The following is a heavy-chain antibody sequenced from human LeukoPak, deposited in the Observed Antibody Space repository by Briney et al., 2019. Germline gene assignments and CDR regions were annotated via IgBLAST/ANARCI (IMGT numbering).Heavy chain of an antibody. Sequence: GRSLRLSCAASGFTFSSYGMHWVRQAPGKGLEWVAVIWYDGSNKYYADSVKGRFTISRDNSKNTLYLQMNSLRAEDTAVYYCAREMNYYDSSGYHDAFDIWGQGTMVTVSS. CDR1: GFTFSSYG. CDR3: AREMNYYDSSGYHDAFDI. CDR2: IWYDGSNK. D-gene: IGHD3-22*01. V-gene: IGHV3-33*01. J-gene: IGHJ3*02.